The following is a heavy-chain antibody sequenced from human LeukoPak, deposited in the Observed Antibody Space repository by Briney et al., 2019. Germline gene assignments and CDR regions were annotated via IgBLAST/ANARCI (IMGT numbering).Heavy chain of an antibody. CDR1: GYTFTSYG. CDR3: ARVSIVVVVPAAIDY. Sequence: ASVKVSCKASGYTFTSYGISWVRQAPGQGLEWMGWISAYNGNTNYAQKLQGRVTMTTDTSTSTAYMELRSLRSDDTAVYYCARVSIVVVVPAAIDYWGQGTLVTVSS. J-gene: IGHJ4*02. D-gene: IGHD2-2*01. CDR2: ISAYNGNT. V-gene: IGHV1-18*01.